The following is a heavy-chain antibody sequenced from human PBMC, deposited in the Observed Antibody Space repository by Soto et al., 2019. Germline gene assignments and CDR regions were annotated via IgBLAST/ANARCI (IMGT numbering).Heavy chain of an antibody. J-gene: IGHJ6*02. CDR1: GFTFSSSW. D-gene: IGHD3-10*02. Sequence: EVQLVESGGGLVQPGGSLRLSCAASGFTFSSSWMHWVRQAPGKGLVWVSRINSDGSSTSYADSVKGRFTISRDNAKNTRRLQMNSLGAADTAVYYCVSPMFVSPGMVVWGQGTTVTASS. V-gene: IGHV3-74*01. CDR2: INSDGSST. CDR3: VSPMFVSPGMVV.